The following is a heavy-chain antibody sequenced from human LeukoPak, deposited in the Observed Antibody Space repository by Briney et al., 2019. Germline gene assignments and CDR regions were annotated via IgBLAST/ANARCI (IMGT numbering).Heavy chain of an antibody. J-gene: IGHJ4*02. CDR3: ATTVAGYPDDYFDY. D-gene: IGHD6-19*01. CDR2: TNQDGSKN. CDR1: EFTFSNYW. V-gene: IGHV3-7*01. Sequence: GGSLRLSCAAPEFTFSNYWMSWVRQAPGKGLERVAHTNQDGSKNYYVDSVRGRFTISRDNAKNSLYLQMNSLRAEDTAVYYCATTVAGYPDDYFDYWGQGTLVTVSS.